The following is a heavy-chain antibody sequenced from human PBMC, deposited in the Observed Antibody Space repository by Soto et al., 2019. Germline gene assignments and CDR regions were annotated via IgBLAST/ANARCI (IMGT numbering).Heavy chain of an antibody. Sequence: ESGPTLVNPTQTLTLTCTFSGFSLSTSGMCVSWIRQPPGKALEWLARIDWDDDKYYSTSLKTRLTISKDTSKNQVVLTMTNMDPVDTATYYCARINRNDYGDYGFDYWGQGTLVTVSS. CDR3: ARINRNDYGDYGFDY. D-gene: IGHD4-17*01. J-gene: IGHJ4*02. CDR1: GFSLSTSGMC. CDR2: IDWDDDK. V-gene: IGHV2-70*11.